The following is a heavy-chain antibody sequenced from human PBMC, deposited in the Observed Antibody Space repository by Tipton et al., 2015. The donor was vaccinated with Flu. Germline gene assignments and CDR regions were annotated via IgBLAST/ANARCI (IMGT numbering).Heavy chain of an antibody. CDR3: AGVGYVSGWALDY. CDR2: INSNSGGT. Sequence: QVQLVQSGAEVKKPGASVKVFCKASGYTFTGHYIHWVRQAPGQGLEWMGWINSNSGGTNYAQNFQGGITMTRDTSITTAYMDRSRLRSDDTAIYYCAGVGYVSGWALDYWGQGTQVTVSS. CDR1: GYTFTGHY. D-gene: IGHD6-19*01. V-gene: IGHV1-2*02. J-gene: IGHJ4*02.